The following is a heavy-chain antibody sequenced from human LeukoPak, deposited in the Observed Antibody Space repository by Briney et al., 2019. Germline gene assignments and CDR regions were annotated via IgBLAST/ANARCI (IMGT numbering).Heavy chain of an antibody. CDR3: TTASVPDYYDSSGYSDY. CDR2: IKSKTDGGTT. Sequence: GGSLRLSCAASGFTFSNAWMSWVRQAPGKGLEWVGRIKSKTDGGTTDYAAPVKGRFTISRDDSKNTLYLQMNSLKTEDTAVYYCTTASVPDYYDSSGYSDYWGQGTLVTVSS. CDR1: GFTFSNAW. V-gene: IGHV3-15*01. J-gene: IGHJ4*02. D-gene: IGHD3-22*01.